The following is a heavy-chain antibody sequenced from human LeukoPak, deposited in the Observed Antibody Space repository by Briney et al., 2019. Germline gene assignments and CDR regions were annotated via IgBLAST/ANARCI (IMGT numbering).Heavy chain of an antibody. J-gene: IGHJ6*02. CDR2: IWYDGSNK. CDR3: ARDNGGSVTRGMDV. D-gene: IGHD4-23*01. Sequence: PGGSLRLSCAASGFTFSSYGMPWVRQAPGKGLEWVAVIWYDGSNKYYADSVKGRFTISRDNSKNTLYLQMNSLRAEDTAVYYCARDNGGSVTRGMDVWGQGTTVTVSS. CDR1: GFTFSSYG. V-gene: IGHV3-33*01.